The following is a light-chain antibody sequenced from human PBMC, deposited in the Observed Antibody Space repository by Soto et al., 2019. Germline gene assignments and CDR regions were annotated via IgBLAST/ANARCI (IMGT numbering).Light chain of an antibody. J-gene: IGLJ3*02. CDR3: QSYDSSLRAWV. CDR1: SSNIGAGYD. Sequence: QSVLTQPPSVSGAPGQRVTISCTGGSSNIGAGYDVHWYHQFPGTAPKLLVYGNTNRPSGISDRFSASKSGSSASLAITGLRAEDEADYYCQSYDSSLRAWVFGGGTKLTVL. CDR2: GNT. V-gene: IGLV1-40*01.